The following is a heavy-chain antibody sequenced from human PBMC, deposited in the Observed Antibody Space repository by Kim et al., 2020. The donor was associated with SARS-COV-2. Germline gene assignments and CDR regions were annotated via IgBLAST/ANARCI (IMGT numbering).Heavy chain of an antibody. CDR3: ARRLKIYYYYGMDV. D-gene: IGHD2-21*02. Sequence: NPSLKGRVTISVDTSKNQFSLKLSSVPAADTAVYYCARRLKIYYYYGMDVWGQGTTVTVSS. J-gene: IGHJ6*02. V-gene: IGHV4-34*01.